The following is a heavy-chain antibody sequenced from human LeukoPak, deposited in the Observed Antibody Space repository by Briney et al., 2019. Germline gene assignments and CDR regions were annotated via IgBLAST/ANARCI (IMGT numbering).Heavy chain of an antibody. CDR2: FKSKTDGGTT. J-gene: IGHJ4*02. D-gene: IGHD5-18*01. V-gene: IGHV3-15*01. CDR1: GFTFSNAW. Sequence: GGSLRLSCAASGFTFSNAWMSWVREAPAKGLEWVGRFKSKTDGGTTGYAAPVKGRFTISRDDSKNTRYLQMNSLKTEDTAVYYCTTDPPIDTAMDTGDYWGQGTLVTVSS. CDR3: TTDPPIDTAMDTGDY.